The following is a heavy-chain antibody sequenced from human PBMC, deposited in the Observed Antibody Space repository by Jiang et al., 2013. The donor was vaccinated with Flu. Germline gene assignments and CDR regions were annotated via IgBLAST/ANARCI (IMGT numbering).Heavy chain of an antibody. CDR1: GFSVSDYS. J-gene: IGHJ4*02. CDR2: ISSTLVYI. V-gene: IGHV3-21*01. D-gene: IGHD1-26*01. CDR3: VRDNPYLVGGSMDF. Sequence: VQLVESGGGLVKPGGSLRLSCVVSGFSVSDYSISWVRQAPGKGLEWVSFISSTLVYIHYADSVKGRFTISRDDAKNSVDLQMNSLRAEDTAVYYCVRDNPYLVGGSMDFWGQGALLTVSS.